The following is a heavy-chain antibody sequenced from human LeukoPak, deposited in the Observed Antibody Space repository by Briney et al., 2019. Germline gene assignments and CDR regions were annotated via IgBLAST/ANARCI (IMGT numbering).Heavy chain of an antibody. J-gene: IGHJ6*03. Sequence: SETLSLTCAVYGGSFSGYYWSWIRQPPGKGLEWIGEINHSGSTNYNPSLKSRVTISVDTSKNQFSLKLSSVTAADTAVYYCARGRRGSGSRPPYYYYYMDVWGKGTTVTVSS. CDR1: GGSFSGYY. CDR2: INHSGST. D-gene: IGHD1-26*01. V-gene: IGHV4-34*01. CDR3: ARGRRGSGSRPPYYYYYMDV.